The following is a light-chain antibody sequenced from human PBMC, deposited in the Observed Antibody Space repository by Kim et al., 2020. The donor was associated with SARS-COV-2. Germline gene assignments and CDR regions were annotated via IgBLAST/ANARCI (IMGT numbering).Light chain of an antibody. CDR3: CSYAGDTIVI. CDR1: SSDVGKYNL. J-gene: IGLJ2*01. V-gene: IGLV2-23*01. Sequence: QSALTQPASVSGSPGQSITISCTGTSSDVGKYNLVSWFQQHPGKAPKLMIYEASERPSGVSNRFSGSKSGNTASLTISGLQAEDEADYYCCSYAGDTIVIFGGGTQLTVL. CDR2: EAS.